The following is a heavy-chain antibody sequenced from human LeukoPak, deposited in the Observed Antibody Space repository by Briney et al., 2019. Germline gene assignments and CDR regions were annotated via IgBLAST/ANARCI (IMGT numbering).Heavy chain of an antibody. J-gene: IGHJ3*02. CDR1: RFTFNSYA. CDR2: ISGSGGST. Sequence: GGSLRLSCAASRFTFNSYAMIGVRQPPGKGRVWVSSISGSGGSTYDADSVKGRFTISRDNSKNTLDLKMNSLRADDTAVYYCARDWPSEWQQLPDYDAVDIWGQGTMVTVSS. V-gene: IGHV3-23*01. D-gene: IGHD6-13*01. CDR3: ARDWPSEWQQLPDYDAVDI.